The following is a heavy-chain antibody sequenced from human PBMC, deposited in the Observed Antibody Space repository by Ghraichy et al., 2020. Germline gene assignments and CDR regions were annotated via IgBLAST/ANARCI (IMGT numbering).Heavy chain of an antibody. CDR3: ARERVCTNDVCPLDV. CDR1: SGSVSSGSYY. J-gene: IGHJ6*02. V-gene: IGHV4-61*03. Sequence: SETLSLTCTISSGSVSSGSYYWSWIRKPPGKGLEWIGYIYYTGSATYNPSLKTRVSISVDTSRTHFSLKLRSVTAADTAVYYCARERVCTNDVCPLDVWGQGTTITVSS. D-gene: IGHD2-8*01. CDR2: IYYTGSA.